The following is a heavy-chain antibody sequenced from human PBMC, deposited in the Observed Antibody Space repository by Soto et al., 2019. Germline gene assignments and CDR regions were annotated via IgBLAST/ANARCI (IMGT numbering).Heavy chain of an antibody. Sequence: GGSLRLSCAASGFTFSSYAMSWVRQAPGKGLEWVSAISGSSGSTYYADSVKGRFTIYRDNSKNTLYLQMNSLRAEDTAVYYCAKDLGLASYYDSSGYYFDYWGQGTLVTVSS. CDR2: ISGSSGST. J-gene: IGHJ4*02. D-gene: IGHD3-22*01. V-gene: IGHV3-23*01. CDR3: AKDLGLASYYDSSGYYFDY. CDR1: GFTFSSYA.